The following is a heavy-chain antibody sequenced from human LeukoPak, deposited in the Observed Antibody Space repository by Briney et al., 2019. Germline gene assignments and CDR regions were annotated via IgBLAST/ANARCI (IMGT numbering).Heavy chain of an antibody. Sequence: GGSLRLSCAASGFTFSSYSMNWVRQAPGKGLEWVSSISSSSSYIYYADSVKGRFTISRDNAKNSLYLQMNSLRAEDTAVYYCAKGGGIAAPGGDFDYWGQGTLVTVSS. CDR2: ISSSSSYI. V-gene: IGHV3-21*01. CDR1: GFTFSSYS. D-gene: IGHD6-13*01. CDR3: AKGGGIAAPGGDFDY. J-gene: IGHJ4*02.